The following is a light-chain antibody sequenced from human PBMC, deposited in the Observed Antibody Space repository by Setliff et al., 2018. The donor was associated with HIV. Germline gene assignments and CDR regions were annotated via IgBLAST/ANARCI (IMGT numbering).Light chain of an antibody. CDR1: KIGSKS. CDR2: DDS. J-gene: IGLJ1*01. CDR3: QVWDRTGGHLYV. Sequence: SFELTQPPSVSVAPGKTARITCGGNKIGSKSVHWYQQKPGQAPVLVVYDDSDRPSGIPERFSGSNSGNTATLTISRVEAGDEADYYCQVWDRTGGHLYVFGKGTKVTVL. V-gene: IGLV3-21*03.